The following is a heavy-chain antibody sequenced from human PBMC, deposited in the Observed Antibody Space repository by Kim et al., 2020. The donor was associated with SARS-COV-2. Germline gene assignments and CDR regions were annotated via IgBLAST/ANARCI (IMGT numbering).Heavy chain of an antibody. CDR3: TTFPSGVVVVPAARGW. V-gene: IGHV3-15*01. Sequence: GGSLRLSCAASGFTFRNAWMSWVRQAPGKGLEWVGRITSKTDGGTTDYAAPVKGRFTISRDDSKNTPYLQMNSLKTEDTAVYYCTTFPSGVVVVPAARGWWGQGALVTVSS. J-gene: IGHJ4*02. CDR2: ITSKTDGGTT. D-gene: IGHD2-2*01. CDR1: GFTFRNAW.